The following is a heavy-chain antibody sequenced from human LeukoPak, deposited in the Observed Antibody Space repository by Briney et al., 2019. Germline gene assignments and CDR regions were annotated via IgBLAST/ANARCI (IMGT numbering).Heavy chain of an antibody. V-gene: IGHV3-20*04. J-gene: IGHJ4*02. CDR2: INWSGDNT. CDR1: GFTFTLYG. D-gene: IGHD6-13*01. Sequence: GGSLRLSCEDSGFTFTLYGLSWVRQAPGKGPQWVAGINWSGDNTFYADSVKGRFTISRDNTKKTLYLQMDNLRGDDTATYYCARDISSHWSNLGYWGQGTLVTVSS. CDR3: ARDISSHWSNLGY.